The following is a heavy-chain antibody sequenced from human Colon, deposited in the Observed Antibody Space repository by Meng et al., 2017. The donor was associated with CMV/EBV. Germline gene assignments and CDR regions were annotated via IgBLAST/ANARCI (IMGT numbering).Heavy chain of an antibody. J-gene: IGHJ4*02. CDR1: VGSISSGGYS. CDR2: IHHNGSA. CDR3: ARGGQLWFDY. V-gene: IGHV4-30-2*01. D-gene: IGHD3-10*01. Sequence: TCAVSVGSISSGGYSWNWSRQPPGKGLEWIGNIHHNGSADYRASLKSRVTISVDGSKNQFSLKLSSVTAADTAVYYCARGGQLWFDYWGQGTLVTVSS.